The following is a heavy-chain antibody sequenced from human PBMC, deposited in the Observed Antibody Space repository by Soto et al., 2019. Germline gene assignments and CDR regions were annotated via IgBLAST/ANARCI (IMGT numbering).Heavy chain of an antibody. J-gene: IGHJ4*02. CDR3: ARDRNWEQRDFLDD. Sequence: XGSLRLSCAPSGFTFGSFSMHWIRQAPGKGLELVALISFDGRLKAYAASVRDRFATSRDDSKNTLYLQMRSLSTDDTAVYYCARDRNWEQRDFLDDWGQGTLVTVTS. D-gene: IGHD1-1*01. V-gene: IGHV3-30*09. CDR2: ISFDGRLK. CDR1: GFTFGSFS.